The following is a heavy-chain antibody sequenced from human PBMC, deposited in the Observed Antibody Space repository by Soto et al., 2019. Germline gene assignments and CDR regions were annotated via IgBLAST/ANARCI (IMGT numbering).Heavy chain of an antibody. Sequence: QIPLVQSGSEVNKPGASVKVSCKASGFTFTSFGISWVRQAPGQGLEWMGWISAYNGDTDIAQRGQGRVTLTTDTSTNTAYMELRRLRSDDTAVYYCARDKMVYTYGSGTFDYWGQGTVGTVSS. CDR1: GFTFTSFG. D-gene: IGHD3-10*01. CDR2: ISAYNGDT. CDR3: ARDKMVYTYGSGTFDY. J-gene: IGHJ4*02. V-gene: IGHV1-18*04.